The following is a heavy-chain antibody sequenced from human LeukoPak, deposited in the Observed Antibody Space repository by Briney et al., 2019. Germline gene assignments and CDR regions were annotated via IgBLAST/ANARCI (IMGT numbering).Heavy chain of an antibody. V-gene: IGHV4-38-2*01. CDR1: GYSISSGYY. J-gene: IGHJ3*02. CDR2: IYHSGST. D-gene: IGHD6-19*01. CDR3: ASFSSLDSSGWYNAFEI. Sequence: SETLSLTCAVSGYSISSGYYWGWIRQPPGKGLEWIGSIYHSGSTYYDPSLKSRVTISVDTSKNQFSLKLSSVTAADTAVYYCASFSSLDSSGWYNAFEIWGQGTMVTVSS.